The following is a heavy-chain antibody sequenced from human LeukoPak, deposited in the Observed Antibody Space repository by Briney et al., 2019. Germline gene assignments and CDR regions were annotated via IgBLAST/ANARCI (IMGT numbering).Heavy chain of an antibody. D-gene: IGHD3-22*01. CDR2: ISHSGST. CDR3: ASPASGYYPDDAFDI. Sequence: PSETLSLTCTVSGGSIIINSSPFYWGWIRQPPGKGLEWIGGISHSGSTYYNPSLRSRVTKSVDTSKNQFSLRLSSVTAADTAVYYCASPASGYYPDDAFDIWGQGTMVTVSS. J-gene: IGHJ3*02. CDR1: GGSIIINSSPFY. V-gene: IGHV4-39*07.